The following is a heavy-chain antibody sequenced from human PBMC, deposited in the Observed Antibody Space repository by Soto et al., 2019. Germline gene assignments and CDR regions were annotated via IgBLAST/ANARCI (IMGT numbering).Heavy chain of an antibody. V-gene: IGHV1-69*01. D-gene: IGHD5-18*01. CDR1: GGSLSNYL. CDR2: IIPFFGTS. J-gene: IGHJ4*02. CDR3: ARGGVDTATFDY. Sequence: QVQLVQSGTEVKKPGSSVQVSCKASGGSLSNYLITWVRQAPGQGLEWMGEIIPFFGTSNSAQRFQGRVTITAVESTSTVYMELSNLRSEDTAVYYCARGGVDTATFDYWGQGTLVTVSS.